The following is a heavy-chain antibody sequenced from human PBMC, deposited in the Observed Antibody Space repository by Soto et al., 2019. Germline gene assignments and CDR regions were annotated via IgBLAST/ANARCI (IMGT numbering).Heavy chain of an antibody. CDR2: IYWDDDK. CDR3: AHRVLRTVFALVTTTASHFDF. J-gene: IGHJ4*02. V-gene: IGHV2-5*02. Sequence: QITLNESGPTQVKPRQTLTLTCTFSGFLLTTSGVGVGWIRQSPGKAPEWLALIYWDDDKRYSPSLKSRLTSPKDTSKNQVFLTMADLDPADTTTYCCAHRVLRTVFALVTTTASHFDFWGQGTPVAVSS. CDR1: GFLLTTSGVG. D-gene: IGHD3-3*01.